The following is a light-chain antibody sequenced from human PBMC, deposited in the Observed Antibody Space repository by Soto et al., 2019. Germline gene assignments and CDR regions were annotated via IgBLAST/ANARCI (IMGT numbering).Light chain of an antibody. V-gene: IGKV3-20*01. J-gene: IGKJ1*01. CDR3: QQYCSSAWT. CDR1: QSVSSSY. CDR2: GAS. Sequence: EIVLTPSPGTLSLSPGERSTLSCRASQSVSSSYLAWYQQKPGQAPRLLIYGASSRATGIPDRFSGSGSGTDFTLTISRLEPEDFAVYYCQQYCSSAWTVGQGPKVEIK.